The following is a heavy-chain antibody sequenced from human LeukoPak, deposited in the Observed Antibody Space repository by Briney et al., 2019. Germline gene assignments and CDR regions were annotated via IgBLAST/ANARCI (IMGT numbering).Heavy chain of an antibody. CDR1: GYTFTSYD. J-gene: IGHJ4*02. CDR2: MNPNSGNT. D-gene: IGHD5-18*01. V-gene: IGHV1-8*01. Sequence: ASVKVSCKASGYTFTSYDINWVRQATGQGLERMGWMNPNSGNTGYAQKFQGRVTMTRNTSISTAYMELSSLRSEDTAVYYCARGRLYSYGYWGSVYWGQGTLVTVSS. CDR3: ARGRLYSYGYWGSVY.